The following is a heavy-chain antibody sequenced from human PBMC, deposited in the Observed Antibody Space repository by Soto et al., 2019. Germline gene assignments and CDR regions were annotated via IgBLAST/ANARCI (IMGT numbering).Heavy chain of an antibody. CDR1: GFTFSSYG. V-gene: IGHV3-30*18. CDR2: ISYDGSNK. Sequence: GGSLRLSCAASGFTFSSYGMHWVRQAPGKGLEWVALISYDGSNKYYADSVKGRFTISRDNSKNTLYLQMNSLRAEDTAVYYCAKAVMGTVPRDGMDVWGQGTTVTVSS. J-gene: IGHJ6*02. D-gene: IGHD5-18*01. CDR3: AKAVMGTVPRDGMDV.